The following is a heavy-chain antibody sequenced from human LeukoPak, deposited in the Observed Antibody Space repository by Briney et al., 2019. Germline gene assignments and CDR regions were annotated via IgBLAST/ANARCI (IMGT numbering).Heavy chain of an antibody. J-gene: IGHJ3*02. D-gene: IGHD5-24*01. CDR3: ARETNLKRWLQLGGAFDI. CDR2: ISSSSSTI. CDR1: GFTFSSYS. V-gene: IGHV3-48*01. Sequence: PGGSLRLSCAASGFTFSSYSMNWVRQAPGKGLEWVPYISSSSSTIYYADSVKGRFTISRDNAKNSLYLQMNSLRAEDTAVYYCARETNLKRWLQLGGAFDIWGQGTMVTVSS.